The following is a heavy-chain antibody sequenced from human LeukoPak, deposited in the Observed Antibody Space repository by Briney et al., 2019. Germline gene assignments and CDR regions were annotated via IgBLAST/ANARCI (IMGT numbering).Heavy chain of an antibody. CDR3: AKTSVGEGRIIGSGYFDN. V-gene: IGHV3-23*01. D-gene: IGHD2-15*01. J-gene: IGHJ4*02. CDR1: GFTFSDHA. Sequence: GGSLRLSCAASGFTFSDHAMNWVRQAPGKGLEWVSIISGSGTVTYYADSVKGRFTISRDNSKNTLYLQMNSLRAEDTAVYYCAKTSVGEGRIIGSGYFDNWGQGTLVTVSS. CDR2: ISGSGTVT.